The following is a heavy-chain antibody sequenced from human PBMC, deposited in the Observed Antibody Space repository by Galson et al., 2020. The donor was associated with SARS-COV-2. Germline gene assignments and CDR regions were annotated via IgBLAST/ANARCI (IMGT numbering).Heavy chain of an antibody. CDR3: ARVGDCSGGICYGAEYFQH. Sequence: NSGGSLRLSCAASGFTFSDYFMSWVRQAPGKGLEWVSYISSSGSYMNYADSVKGRFTISRDNAKNSLNLQMNSLRVEDTAVYYCARVGDCSGGICYGAEYFQHWGQGTLVTVSS. CDR2: ISSSGSYM. V-gene: IGHV3-11*04. D-gene: IGHD2-15*01. CDR1: GFTFSDYF. J-gene: IGHJ1*01.